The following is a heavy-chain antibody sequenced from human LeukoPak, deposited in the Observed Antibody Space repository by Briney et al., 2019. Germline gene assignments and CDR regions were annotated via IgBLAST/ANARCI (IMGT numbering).Heavy chain of an antibody. Sequence: ASVKVSCKASGYTFTSYDINLVRQATGQGLKGMGWMNPNSGNTGYAQKFQGRVTMTRTSSITTAYMELSSLRSEDTAVYYCARRHGRCSDGSCYYPDYWGQGTLVTVSS. CDR1: GYTFTSYD. CDR2: MNPNSGNT. CDR3: ARRHGRCSDGSCYYPDY. J-gene: IGHJ4*02. D-gene: IGHD2-15*01. V-gene: IGHV1-8*01.